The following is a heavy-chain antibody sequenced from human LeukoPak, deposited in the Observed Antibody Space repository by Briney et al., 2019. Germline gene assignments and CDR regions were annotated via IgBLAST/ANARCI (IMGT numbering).Heavy chain of an antibody. J-gene: IGHJ5*02. CDR2: ISSSSSYI. Sequence: GGSLRLSCAAAGFTFSSYSMNWVRQAPGKGLEWVSSISSSSSYIDYADSVKGRFTISRDNAKKSLYLQMNSLRAEDTAVYYCARGSSNIASRDNCFDPWGQGTLVTVSS. CDR3: ARGSSNIASRDNCFDP. D-gene: IGHD6-6*01. V-gene: IGHV3-21*01. CDR1: GFTFSSYS.